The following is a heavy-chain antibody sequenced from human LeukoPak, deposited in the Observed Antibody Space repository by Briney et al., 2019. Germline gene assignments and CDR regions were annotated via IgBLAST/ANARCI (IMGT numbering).Heavy chain of an antibody. CDR1: GYSFTSYG. D-gene: IGHD3-16*01. Sequence: ASVKVSCKASGYSFTSYGISWMRQAPGQGLEWMGWISAYNGDTNYAQKLQGRVTMTTDTSTSTAYMELRSLRSDDTAVYYRARVSVEGGTSYVWGSLSSDPPPDYWGQGTLVTVSS. V-gene: IGHV1-18*01. CDR3: ARVSVEGGTSYVWGSLSSDPPPDY. CDR2: ISAYNGDT. J-gene: IGHJ4*02.